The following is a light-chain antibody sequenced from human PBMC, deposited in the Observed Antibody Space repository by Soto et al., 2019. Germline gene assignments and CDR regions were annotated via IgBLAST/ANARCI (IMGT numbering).Light chain of an antibody. CDR3: QQYKSYSWT. J-gene: IGKJ1*01. CDR2: DAS. V-gene: IGKV1-5*01. CDR1: QSISSW. Sequence: DIQMTQSPSTLSASVGDRVSITCRASQSISSWLAWFQQKPGTAPKLLIYDASSLESGVPSRFSGSGSGTDFTLTISRLQPDDFATYYCQQYKSYSWTFGQGTKVEIK.